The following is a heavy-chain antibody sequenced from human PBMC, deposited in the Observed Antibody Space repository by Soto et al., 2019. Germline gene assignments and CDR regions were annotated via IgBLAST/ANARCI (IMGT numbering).Heavy chain of an antibody. V-gene: IGHV3-30*18. Sequence: QPGGSLGLSCVASRFSFRSYGMHWVRQAPGKGLEWVAFISYDGNNKYYADSVKGRLTISRDNSKNTVYLQLNSLRAEDTAVYYCAKANSGSYYGPFDYWGQGTLVTVS. CDR3: AKANSGSYYGPFDY. CDR1: RFSFRSYG. CDR2: ISYDGNNK. D-gene: IGHD1-26*01. J-gene: IGHJ4*02.